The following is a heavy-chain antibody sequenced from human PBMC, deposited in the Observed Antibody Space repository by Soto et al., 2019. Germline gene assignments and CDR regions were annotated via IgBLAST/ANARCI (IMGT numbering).Heavy chain of an antibody. Sequence: AAVKLCCKVSGYTLSEVSIHWVRQTPGKGLEWMGGFDPENDETSYAQKFQGRVTLTEDTSTDTAYLELSSLRSEDTAIYYCAIAAYCSVSTCYSRYNRFDPWGQGSQVTVSS. D-gene: IGHD2-2*01. V-gene: IGHV1-24*01. CDR1: GYTLSEVS. J-gene: IGHJ5*02. CDR2: FDPENDET. CDR3: AIAAYCSVSTCYSRYNRFDP.